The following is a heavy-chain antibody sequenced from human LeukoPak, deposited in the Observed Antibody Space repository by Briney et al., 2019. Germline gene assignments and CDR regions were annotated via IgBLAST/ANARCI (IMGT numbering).Heavy chain of an antibody. CDR2: IWYDGSFK. V-gene: IGHV3-30*02. CDR3: AKEGGSGSQPDGAFDI. J-gene: IGHJ3*02. CDR1: GFTFSNYS. Sequence: GGSLTLSCAASGFTFSNYSMLWVRQAPGKGLEGVASIWYDGSFKYDADSVKGRFTISRDNSKNTLYLQMNSLRAEDTAVYYCAKEGGSGSQPDGAFDIWGQGTMVTVSS. D-gene: IGHD6-19*01.